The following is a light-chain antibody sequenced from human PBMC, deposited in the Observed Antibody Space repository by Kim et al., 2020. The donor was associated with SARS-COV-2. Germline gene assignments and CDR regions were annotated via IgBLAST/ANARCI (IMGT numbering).Light chain of an antibody. J-gene: IGLJ2*01. CDR3: AAWDDSLSVYVV. V-gene: IGLV1-47*01. CDR1: SSNIGSNY. CDR2: RNN. Sequence: QSVLTQPPSASGTPGQRVTISCSGSSSNIGSNYVYWYQQLPGTAPKLLIYRNNQRPSGVPDRFSGSKSGTSASLAIRGLRSEDEADYYCAAWDDSLSVYVVFGGGTQLTVL.